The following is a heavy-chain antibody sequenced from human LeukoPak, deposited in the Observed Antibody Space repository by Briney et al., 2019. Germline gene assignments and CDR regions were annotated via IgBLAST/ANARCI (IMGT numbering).Heavy chain of an antibody. J-gene: IGHJ5*01. CDR3: ARTYFDFWTVDS. Sequence: SETLSLTCTVSGGSISSSSFYWGWIRQPPGKGLEWIGNIYYSGSTYYNPSLRSRVTISVDTSKNQFSLKLSSVTAADTAVYYCARTYFDFWTVDSWGQGTLVIVSS. CDR2: IYYSGST. D-gene: IGHD3-3*01. CDR1: GGSISSSSFY. V-gene: IGHV4-39*01.